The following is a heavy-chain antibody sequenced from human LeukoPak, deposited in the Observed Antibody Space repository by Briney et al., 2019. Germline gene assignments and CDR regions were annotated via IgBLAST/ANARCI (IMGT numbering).Heavy chain of an antibody. V-gene: IGHV3-23*01. CDR2: IGSGGGST. CDR3: AKGFLGGTDQYFDS. D-gene: IGHD6-19*01. J-gene: IGHJ4*02. Sequence: GGSLRLSCEASGSTFSSYAMYWVRQAPGKGLEWVSAIGSGGGSTDYADSVQGRFTISRDNSKSTLYLQMNSLRAEDTAVYYCAKGFLGGTDQYFDSWGQGTLVTVSS. CDR1: GSTFSSYA.